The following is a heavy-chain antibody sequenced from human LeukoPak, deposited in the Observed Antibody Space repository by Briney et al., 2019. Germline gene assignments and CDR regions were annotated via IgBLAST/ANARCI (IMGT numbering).Heavy chain of an antibody. CDR2: ISGSGGST. Sequence: GGSLRLSCAASGFTFSSYAMSWVRQAPGKGLEWVSAISGSGGSTYYADSVKGRFTISRDNSKNTLYLRMNSLRAEDTAVYYCAKDAESGYCSSTSCPGGLNWFDPWGQGTLVTVSS. CDR3: AKDAESGYCSSTSCPGGLNWFDP. J-gene: IGHJ5*02. D-gene: IGHD2-2*01. CDR1: GFTFSSYA. V-gene: IGHV3-23*01.